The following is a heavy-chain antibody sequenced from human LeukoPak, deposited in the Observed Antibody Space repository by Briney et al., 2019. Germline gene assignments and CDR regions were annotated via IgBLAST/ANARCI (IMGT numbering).Heavy chain of an antibody. D-gene: IGHD3-22*01. V-gene: IGHV3-9*01. Sequence: GRSLRLSCAASGFTFDDYAMHWVRQAPGKGLEWVSGISWNSGSIGYADSVKGRFTISRDNAKNSLYLQMNCLRAEDTALYYCARDSSGYYSGGNDYWGQGTLVTVSS. J-gene: IGHJ4*02. CDR2: ISWNSGSI. CDR3: ARDSSGYYSGGNDY. CDR1: GFTFDDYA.